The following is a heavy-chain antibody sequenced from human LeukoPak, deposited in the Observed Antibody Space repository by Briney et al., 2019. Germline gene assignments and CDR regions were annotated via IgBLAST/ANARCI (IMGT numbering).Heavy chain of an antibody. J-gene: IGHJ4*02. CDR3: AKGHSAHGTGFDC. CDR1: GLTFYSYG. CDR2: ISGSGDTT. V-gene: IGHV3-23*01. D-gene: IGHD1-14*01. Sequence: PGGSLRLSCAASGLTFYSYGMSWVRQAPGKGLEWVSGISGSGDTTYYADSVKGRFTISRDNSKNTLFLQMNSLRVEDTAVYYCAKGHSAHGTGFDCWSQGTLVAVSS.